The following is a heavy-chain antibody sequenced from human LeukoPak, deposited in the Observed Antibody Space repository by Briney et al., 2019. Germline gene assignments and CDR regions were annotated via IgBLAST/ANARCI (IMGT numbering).Heavy chain of an antibody. CDR1: GFTFSSYW. CDR2: IKQDGSEK. J-gene: IGHJ6*02. Sequence: GGSLRLSCAASGFTFSSYWMSWVRQAPGKGLEWVTNIKQDGSEKYYVDSVKGRFTISRDNTKNSLYLQMNSLRAEDTAVYYCARLKQWLVRDHYYYGMDVWGQGTTVTVSS. CDR3: ARLKQWLVRDHYYYGMDV. V-gene: IGHV3-7*01. D-gene: IGHD6-19*01.